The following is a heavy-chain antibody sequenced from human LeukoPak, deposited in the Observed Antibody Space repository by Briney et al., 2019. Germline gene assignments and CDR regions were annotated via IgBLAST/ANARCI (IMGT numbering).Heavy chain of an antibody. J-gene: IGHJ4*02. CDR1: GVTFSSYG. D-gene: IGHD1-7*01. Sequence: GGSLRLSCAASGVTFSSYGMHWVRQAPGKGLEWVAVISNDGSNKHYADSVKGRFTISRDNSNNTLYLQMNSLRAEDTAVYYCAKDLTGVNYCLDQWGQGTLVTVSS. CDR2: ISNDGSNK. V-gene: IGHV3-30*18. CDR3: AKDLTGVNYCLDQ.